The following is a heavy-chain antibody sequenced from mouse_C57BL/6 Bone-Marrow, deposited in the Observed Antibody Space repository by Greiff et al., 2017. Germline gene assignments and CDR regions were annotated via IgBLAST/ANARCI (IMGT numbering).Heavy chain of an antibody. CDR1: GFSLTSYG. CDR3: ALLYFAY. CDR2: IWRDGSA. Sequence: VQLQESGPGLVAPSHTLSMTCTVSGFSLTSYGVHWVRQPPGQGLEWLVVIWRDGSATYNSALKSTLRSSKDNSKSQVFLKMNRLQSDDTAVYYCALLYFAYWGQGTLVTVSA. J-gene: IGHJ3*01. V-gene: IGHV2-6*03. D-gene: IGHD2-3*01.